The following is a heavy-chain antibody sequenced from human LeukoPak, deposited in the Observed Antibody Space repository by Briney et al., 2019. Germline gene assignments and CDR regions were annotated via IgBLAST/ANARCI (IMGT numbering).Heavy chain of an antibody. CDR3: ARVSGSYYVYYYYGMDV. V-gene: IGHV1-8*01. D-gene: IGHD1-26*01. J-gene: IGHJ6*02. CDR2: MNPNSGNT. CDR1: GYTFTSYD. Sequence: RASVTVSCTASGYTFTSYDINWVRQATGQGLEWMGWMNPNSGNTGYAQKFQGRVTMTRNTSISTAYMELSSLRSEDTAVYYCARVSGSYYVYYYYGMDVWGQGTTVTVSS.